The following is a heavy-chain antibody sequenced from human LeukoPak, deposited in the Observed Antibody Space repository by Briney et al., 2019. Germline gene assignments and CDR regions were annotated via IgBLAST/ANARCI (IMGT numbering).Heavy chain of an antibody. V-gene: IGHV4-34*01. D-gene: IGHD5-18*01. CDR3: ARSRRPRRTQSDTAMVGGGPYYFDY. CDR2: INHSGST. Sequence: KPSEILSLTCAVYGGSFSGYYWSWIRQPPGKGLEWIGEINHSGSTNYNPSLKSRVTISVDTSKNQFSLKLSSVTAADTAVYYCARSRRPRRTQSDTAMVGGGPYYFDYWGQGTLVTVSS. CDR1: GGSFSGYY. J-gene: IGHJ4*02.